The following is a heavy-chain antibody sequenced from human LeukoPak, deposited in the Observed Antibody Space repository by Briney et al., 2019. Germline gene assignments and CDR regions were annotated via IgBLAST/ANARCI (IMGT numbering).Heavy chain of an antibody. J-gene: IGHJ4*02. V-gene: IGHV1-46*01. D-gene: IGHD2-15*01. CDR1: GYTFTNYY. CDR2: INPRDGSI. Sequence: ASVKVSCKASGYTFTNYYVHWVRQAPGQGLEWMRIINPRDGSISYAQKFQGRVTMTRATSTSTVYMELSSLSSEDTAVYYCERAIYCSGGSCHWEFDYWGQGTLVTVSS. CDR3: ERAIYCSGGSCHWEFDY.